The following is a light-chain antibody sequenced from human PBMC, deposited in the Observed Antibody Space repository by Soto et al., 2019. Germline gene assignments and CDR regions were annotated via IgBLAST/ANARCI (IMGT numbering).Light chain of an antibody. CDR2: GAS. CDR3: QQYNNWPPWT. J-gene: IGKJ1*01. V-gene: IGKV3D-15*01. CDR1: QSVSSN. Sequence: IVLTQSPATLSLSPGERATLSCRASQSVSSNYLAWFQQKPGQAPRLLIYGASSRATGIPDRFSGSGSGTEFTLTISSLQSEDFAVYYCQQYNNWPPWTFGQGTKVDI.